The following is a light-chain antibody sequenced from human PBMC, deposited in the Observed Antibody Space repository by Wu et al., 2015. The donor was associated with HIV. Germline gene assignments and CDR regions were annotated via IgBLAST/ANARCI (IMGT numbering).Light chain of an antibody. J-gene: IGKJ4*01. CDR3: QQRSNWPPGLT. V-gene: IGKV3-11*01. CDR2: DTL. Sequence: EIVLTQSPATLSLSPGESATLSCRASQSVSSYLGWYQQKPGQAPRLLIYDTLKRATGIPARFSGSGSGTDFTLTINTLEPEDSAVYYCQQRSNWPPGLTFGGGTKLEIK. CDR1: QSVSSY.